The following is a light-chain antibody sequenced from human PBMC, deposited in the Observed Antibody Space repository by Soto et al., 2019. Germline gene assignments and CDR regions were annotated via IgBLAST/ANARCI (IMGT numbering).Light chain of an antibody. CDR2: EVS. Sequence: QSALTQPASVSGSPGQSITISCTGTSSDVGGYNHVSWYQQHPGKAPKLMIYEVSNRPSGVSNRFSGSKSGNTASLTISGLQAEDEADYYCSAYTSSRTLVFGGGTKVTVL. CDR3: SAYTSSRTLV. V-gene: IGLV2-14*01. CDR1: SSDVGGYNH. J-gene: IGLJ3*02.